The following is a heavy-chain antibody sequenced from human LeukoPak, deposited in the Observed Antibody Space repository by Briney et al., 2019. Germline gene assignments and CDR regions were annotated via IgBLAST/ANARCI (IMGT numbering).Heavy chain of an antibody. J-gene: IGHJ4*02. Sequence: GGSLRLSCAASGFTFSSYWMHWVRQAPGKGLVWVSRIHSEGSSTFYADSVKGRFTISGDNAKNTLYLQMNSLRAEDTAVYYCAGTAAVASEFDYWGQGTLVTVSS. CDR3: AGTAAVASEFDY. V-gene: IGHV3-74*01. CDR1: GFTFSSYW. D-gene: IGHD6-13*01. CDR2: IHSEGSST.